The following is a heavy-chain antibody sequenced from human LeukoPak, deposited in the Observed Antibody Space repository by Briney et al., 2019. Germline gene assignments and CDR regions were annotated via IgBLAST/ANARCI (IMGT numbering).Heavy chain of an antibody. V-gene: IGHV6-1*01. Sequence: SQTLSLTCAISGDSVSSNRVTWNWIRQSPSRGLEWLGRTYYRSKWFSEYAVSEKSRISINPDTAKNQFSLQLNSVTPDDTAVYYCARIATKDGRDYWGQGILVTVSS. CDR3: ARIATKDGRDY. CDR1: GDSVSSNRVT. CDR2: TYYRSKWFS. J-gene: IGHJ4*02. D-gene: IGHD5-12*01.